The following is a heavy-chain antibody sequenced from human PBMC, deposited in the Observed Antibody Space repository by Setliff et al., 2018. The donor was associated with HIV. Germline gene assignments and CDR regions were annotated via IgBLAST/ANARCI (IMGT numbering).Heavy chain of an antibody. D-gene: IGHD6-19*01. J-gene: IGHJ4*02. CDR1: GYSISSAYY. CDR2: VTHSGRT. CDR3: ARGVRDNSGWSSYYFDY. V-gene: IGHV4-38-2*01. Sequence: PSETLSLTCAVSGYSISSAYYWGWIRHPPGKGLEWIGEVTHSGRTNYNPSLESRVTTSVDTSKKQFSRRLTSVTAADTAVYYCARGVRDNSGWSSYYFDYWGQGTLVTVSS.